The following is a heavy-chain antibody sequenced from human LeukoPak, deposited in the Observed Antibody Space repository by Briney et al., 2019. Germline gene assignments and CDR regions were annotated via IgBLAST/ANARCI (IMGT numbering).Heavy chain of an antibody. CDR2: IIPILGIA. CDR3: ARDGGSSGYYSFDY. CDR1: GGTFSSYT. D-gene: IGHD3-22*01. Sequence: SVKVSCKASGGTFSSYTISWVRQAPGQGLEWMGRIIPILGIANYAQKFQGRVTITADKSTGTAYMELSSLRSEDTAVYYCARDGGSSGYYSFDYWGQGTLVTVSS. V-gene: IGHV1-69*04. J-gene: IGHJ4*02.